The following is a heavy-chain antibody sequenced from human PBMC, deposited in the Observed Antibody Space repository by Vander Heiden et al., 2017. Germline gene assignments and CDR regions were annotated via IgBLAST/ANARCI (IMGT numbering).Heavy chain of an antibody. Sequence: VQLVQVGAEGQQPRSPAKASCKASGRTSRSYAIRWVRQAPGQGLEWMGRIIPIFGTANYAQKFQGRVTMTADESTSPAYMELSSLSSEDTAVYYCARGRDYYDRGGYCDPWGQGTRGTVAS. CDR1: GRTSRSYA. D-gene: IGHD3-22*01. CDR2: IIPIFGTA. V-gene: IGHV1-69*01. J-gene: IGHJ5*02. CDR3: ARGRDYYDRGGYCDP.